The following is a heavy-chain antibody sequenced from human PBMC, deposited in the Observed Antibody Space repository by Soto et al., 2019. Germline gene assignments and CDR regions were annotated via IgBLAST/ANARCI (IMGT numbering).Heavy chain of an antibody. CDR3: ARDLPIVGTTTWDY. D-gene: IGHD1-26*01. CDR1: GYTFTGDY. Sequence: QVQLVQSGAEVKKSGASVMVSCKASGYTFTGDYIHWVRQAPGQGLEWMGWINPKNGGTNYVQKFQGRVTMTRDTSISTAYMELSRLTSDDTAVYYCARDLPIVGTTTWDYWGQGTLVTVP. CDR2: INPKNGGT. V-gene: IGHV1-2*02. J-gene: IGHJ4*02.